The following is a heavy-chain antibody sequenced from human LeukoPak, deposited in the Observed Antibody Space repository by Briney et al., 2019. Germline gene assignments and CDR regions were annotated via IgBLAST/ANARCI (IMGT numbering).Heavy chain of an antibody. Sequence: NPSETLSLTCTVSGGSISSGDYYWSWIRQPPGKGLEWIGYIYYSGSTNYNPSLKSRVTISVDTSKNQFSLKLSSVTAADTAVYYCAREGGWELPSAFDIWGQGTMVTVSS. CDR2: IYYSGST. CDR1: GGSISSGDYY. J-gene: IGHJ3*02. D-gene: IGHD1-26*01. V-gene: IGHV4-61*08. CDR3: AREGGWELPSAFDI.